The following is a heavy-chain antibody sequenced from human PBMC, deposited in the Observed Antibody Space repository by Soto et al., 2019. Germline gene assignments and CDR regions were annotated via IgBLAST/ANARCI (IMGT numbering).Heavy chain of an antibody. CDR3: AKDRGLVLSFYFDY. D-gene: IGHD6-19*01. CDR1: GFIFDDYA. V-gene: IGHV3-9*01. Sequence: EVQLVESGGGLVQPGRSLRLSCAASGFIFDDYAMHWVRQAPGKGLEWVSGISWNSGSIGYADSVKGRFTISRDNAKNSLYLQMNSLRAEDTALYYCAKDRGLVLSFYFDYWGQGTLVTVSS. J-gene: IGHJ4*02. CDR2: ISWNSGSI.